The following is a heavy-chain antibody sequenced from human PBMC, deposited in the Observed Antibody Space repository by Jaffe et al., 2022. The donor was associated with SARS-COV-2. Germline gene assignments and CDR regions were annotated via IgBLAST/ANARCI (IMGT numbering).Heavy chain of an antibody. V-gene: IGHV4-59*01. CDR3: ARVGDFWIGPFDY. CDR2: IYYSGST. D-gene: IGHD3-3*01. J-gene: IGHJ4*02. CDR1: GGSISSYY. Sequence: QVQLQESGPGLVKPSETLSLTCTVSGGSISSYYWSWIRQPPGKGLEWIGYIYYSGSTNYNPSLKSRVTISVDTSKNQFSLKLSSVTAADTAVYYCARVGDFWIGPFDYWGQGTLVTVSS.